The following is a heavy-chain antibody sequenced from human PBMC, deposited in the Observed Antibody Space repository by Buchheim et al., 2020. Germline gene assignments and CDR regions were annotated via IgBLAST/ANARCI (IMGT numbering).Heavy chain of an antibody. V-gene: IGHV4-59*01. CDR3: ASYYSGTNYFDY. J-gene: IGHJ4*02. D-gene: IGHD4-11*01. Sequence: QVQLQESGPGLVKPSEPLSLPCAVSGVSFSSYHWSWIRQPPGKGLEWIASVYYSGSANYNPSLEGRVTISVDTSKSPLSLKLSYVTAADTAVYFCASYYSGTNYFDYWGQG. CDR2: VYYSGSA. CDR1: GVSFSSYH.